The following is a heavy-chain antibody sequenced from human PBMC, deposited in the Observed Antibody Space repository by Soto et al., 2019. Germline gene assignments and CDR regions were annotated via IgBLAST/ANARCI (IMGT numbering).Heavy chain of an antibody. CDR1: GFTFSSYG. D-gene: IGHD3-22*01. V-gene: IGHV3-30*18. J-gene: IGHJ6*02. CDR3: AKGSSGEHQIYYYYYGMDV. CDR2: ISYDGSNK. Sequence: GGSLRLSCAASGFTFSSYGMHWVRQAPGKGLEWVAVISYDGSNKYYADTVKGRFTISRDNSKNTLYLQMNSLRAEDTAVYYCAKGSSGEHQIYYYYYGMDVWGQGTTVTVSS.